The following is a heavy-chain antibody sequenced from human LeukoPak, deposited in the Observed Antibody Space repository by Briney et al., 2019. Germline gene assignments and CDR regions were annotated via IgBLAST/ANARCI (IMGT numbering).Heavy chain of an antibody. CDR1: GGTFSSYA. CDR3: ARRSDYCTNGVCSYYFDY. V-gene: IGHV1-69*04. Sequence: SVKVSCKASGGTFSSYAISWVRQAPGQGLEWMGRIIPILGIANYAQKLQGRVTITADKSTSTAYMELSSLRSEDTAVYYCARRSDYCTNGVCSYYFDYWGQGTLVTVSS. J-gene: IGHJ4*02. D-gene: IGHD2-8*01. CDR2: IIPILGIA.